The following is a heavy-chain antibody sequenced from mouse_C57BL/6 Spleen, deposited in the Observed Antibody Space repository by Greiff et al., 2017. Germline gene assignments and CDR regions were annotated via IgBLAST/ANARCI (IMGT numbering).Heavy chain of an antibody. Sequence: QVQLQQSGAELVRPGTSVKVSCKASGYAFTNYLIEWVKQRPGQGLEWIGVINPGSGGTNYNEKFKGKATLTADKSSSTAYMQLSSLTSEDSAVYFCAIRHYGSSGAMDYWGQGTSVTVSS. J-gene: IGHJ4*01. CDR3: AIRHYGSSGAMDY. D-gene: IGHD1-1*01. V-gene: IGHV1-54*01. CDR1: GYAFTNYL. CDR2: INPGSGGT.